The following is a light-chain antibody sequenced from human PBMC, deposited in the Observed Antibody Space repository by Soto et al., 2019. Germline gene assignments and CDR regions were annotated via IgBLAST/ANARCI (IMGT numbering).Light chain of an antibody. CDR3: QAWDGSTVV. J-gene: IGLJ2*01. CDR2: QDT. CDR1: KLGGKY. V-gene: IGLV3-1*01. Sequence: SYELTQPPSVSVSPGQTASITCSGDKLGGKYVSWYQQKPGQSPVLVISQDTKRPSGIPERFSGSNSGNTATLTISGTQGMDEADYYCQAWDGSTVVFGGGTKLTVL.